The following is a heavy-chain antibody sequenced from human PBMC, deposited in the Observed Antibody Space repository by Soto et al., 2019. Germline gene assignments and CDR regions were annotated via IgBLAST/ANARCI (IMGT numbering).Heavy chain of an antibody. CDR3: ARRGSGSYYDY. CDR2: ISGSGGST. V-gene: IGHV3-23*01. D-gene: IGHD1-26*01. J-gene: IGHJ4*02. CDR1: GFTFSSYA. Sequence: EVQLLESGGGMVQPGGSLRLSCAASGFTFSSYAMRWVRQAPVKGLEWVSAISGSGGSTYYADAVKGRFTISRDNYKKTPYLQMNSLRAEDTAVYYCARRGSGSYYDYWGQGTLVTVSS.